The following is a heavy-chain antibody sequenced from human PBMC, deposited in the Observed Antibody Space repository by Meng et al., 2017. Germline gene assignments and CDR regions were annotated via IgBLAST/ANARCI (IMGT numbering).Heavy chain of an antibody. J-gene: IGHJ4*02. CDR1: GCSISSGNFH. D-gene: IGHD5-18*01. V-gene: IGHV4-31*03. CDR2: LYYTGTT. Sequence: QGSGQGLVKPSPTLSLTCSFSGCSISSGNFHWSWFRQHPGKGLEWIGHLYYTGTTFYNPSLMSRHTISLDTSKNQFSLNLNTMTAADTAIYHCARGRDTAKSGYWGQGTLVTVSS. CDR3: ARGRDTAKSGY.